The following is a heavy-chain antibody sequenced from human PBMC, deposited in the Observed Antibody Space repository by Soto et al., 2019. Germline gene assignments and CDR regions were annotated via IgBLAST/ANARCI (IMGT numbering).Heavy chain of an antibody. CDR3: ARASSDDFWSGYYAPNWFDP. CDR2: IYYSGST. J-gene: IGHJ5*02. V-gene: IGHV4-59*12. Sequence: PSETLSLTCTVSGGSISSYYWNWIRQPPGKGLEWIAYIYYSGSTYYSPSLKSRVTISVDRSKNQFSLKLSSVTAADTAVYYCARASSDDFWSGYYAPNWFDPWGQGTLVTVSS. D-gene: IGHD3-3*01. CDR1: GGSISSYY.